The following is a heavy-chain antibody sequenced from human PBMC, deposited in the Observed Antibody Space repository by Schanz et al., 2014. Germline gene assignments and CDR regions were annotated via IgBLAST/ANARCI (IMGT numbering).Heavy chain of an antibody. Sequence: EVQLVESGGALVQPGGSLRLSCAASGFTFSDHFMDWVRQAPGKGLEWVGHSRNKGHSYTSEYAASVKGRFTISRDESESSLYLQMDSLKTEDTAVYYCARRNFYDKSAAFDYWGQGSLXTVSS. CDR3: ARRNFYDKSAAFDY. D-gene: IGHD3-9*01. CDR1: GFTFSDHF. V-gene: IGHV3-72*01. J-gene: IGHJ4*02. CDR2: SRNKGHSYTS.